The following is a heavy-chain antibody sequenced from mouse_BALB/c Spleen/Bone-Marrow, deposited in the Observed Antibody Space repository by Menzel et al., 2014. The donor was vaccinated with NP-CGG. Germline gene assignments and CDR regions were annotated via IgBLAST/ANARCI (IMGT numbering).Heavy chain of an antibody. J-gene: IGHJ3*01. D-gene: IGHD2-3*01. CDR2: INPESNTI. CDR3: ASLGYYGWFAY. Sequence: EVKLEESGGGLVQPGGSLKLSCAASGFDFSRYWMSWVRQAPGKGLQWIGEINPESNTINYSPSLKDKFIISRDNAKNTLYLQMSKVKSEDAALYCCASLGYYGWFAYWGQGTLVTVSA. V-gene: IGHV4-1*02. CDR1: GFDFSRYW.